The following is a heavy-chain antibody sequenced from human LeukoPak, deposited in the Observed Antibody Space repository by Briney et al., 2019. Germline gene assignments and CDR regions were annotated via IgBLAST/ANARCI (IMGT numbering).Heavy chain of an antibody. CDR1: GFTFSSYG. V-gene: IGHV3-30*03. J-gene: IGHJ4*02. Sequence: GGSLRLSCAASGFTFSSYGMHWVRQAPGKGLEWVAVISYDGSNKYYADSVKGRFTISRDNSKNTLYLQMNSLRAEDTAVYYCARERYSSRAFDYWGQGTLVTVSS. CDR2: ISYDGSNK. D-gene: IGHD6-13*01. CDR3: ARERYSSRAFDY.